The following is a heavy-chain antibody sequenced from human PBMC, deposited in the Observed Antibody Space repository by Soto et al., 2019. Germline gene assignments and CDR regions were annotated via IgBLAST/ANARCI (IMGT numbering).Heavy chain of an antibody. J-gene: IGHJ6*02. CDR2: ISYSGIT. CDR1: GGSFGSFY. D-gene: IGHD6-19*01. CDR3: ARLCGQFSSGWYFRHGMDV. Sequence: QVQLQESGPGLVKPSETLSLTCTVSGGSFGSFYWSWIRQTPGKGLEWIGYISYSGITNYNPSLKSRVTMSIDTSKNQFSLGLTSVTAADTAVFYCARLCGQFSSGWYFRHGMDVWGQGTTVTVSS. V-gene: IGHV4-59*08.